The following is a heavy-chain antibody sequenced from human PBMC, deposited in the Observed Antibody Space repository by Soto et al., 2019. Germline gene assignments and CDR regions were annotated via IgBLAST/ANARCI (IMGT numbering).Heavy chain of an antibody. Sequence: TLSLTCAVPGGSLGGACYSWSWSRQPPGWGLDWIGYIYESGTILYNPSLKNRLTISLNWSEKQFSLTLNSVTAADTAVYYCARAQFYSGSGNYHNLMFDPWGQGTQVTVSS. V-gene: IGHV4-30-2*01. CDR3: ARAQFYSGSGNYHNLMFDP. CDR1: GGSLGGACYS. D-gene: IGHD3-10*01. J-gene: IGHJ5*02. CDR2: IYESGTI.